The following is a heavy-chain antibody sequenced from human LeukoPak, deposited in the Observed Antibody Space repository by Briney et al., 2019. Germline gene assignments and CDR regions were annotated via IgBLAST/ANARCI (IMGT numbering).Heavy chain of an antibody. CDR1: GFTFSSYE. CDR3: ARLRDSNLYYFDY. Sequence: GGSLRLSCAASGFTFSSYEMNWVRQAPGKGLEWVSGINWNGGSTGYADSVKGRFTISRDNAKNSLYLQMNSLRAEDTALYYCARLRDSNLYYFDYWGQGTLVTVSS. J-gene: IGHJ4*02. CDR2: INWNGGST. D-gene: IGHD4-11*01. V-gene: IGHV3-20*04.